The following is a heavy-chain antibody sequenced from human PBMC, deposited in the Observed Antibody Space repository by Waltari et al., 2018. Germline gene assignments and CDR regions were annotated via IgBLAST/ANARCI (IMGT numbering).Heavy chain of an antibody. Sequence: EVQLLESGGGLVQPGGSLRLSCAASGFTCSRHAMSWVSQAPGKGLEWVSAISGSGGSTYYADSVKGRFTISRDNSKNTLYLQMNSLRAEDTAVYYCAKDAAVQEPGGDFNYWGQGTLVTVSS. CDR1: GFTCSRHA. CDR3: AKDAAVQEPGGDFNY. D-gene: IGHD2-21*01. V-gene: IGHV3-23*01. J-gene: IGHJ4*02. CDR2: ISGSGGST.